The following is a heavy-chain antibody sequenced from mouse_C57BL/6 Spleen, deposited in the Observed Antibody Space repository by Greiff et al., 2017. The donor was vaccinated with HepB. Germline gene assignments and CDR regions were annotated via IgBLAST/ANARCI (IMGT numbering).Heavy chain of an antibody. D-gene: IGHD2-5*01. CDR3: ARGGYSNYLFDY. CDR2: IYPRSGNT. CDR1: GYTFTSYG. V-gene: IGHV1-81*01. J-gene: IGHJ2*01. Sequence: LVESGAELARPGASVKLSCKASGYTFTSYGISWVKQRTGQGLEWIGEIYPRSGNTYYNEKFKGKATLTADKSSSTAYMELRSLTSEDSAVYFCARGGYSNYLFDYWGQGTTLTVSS.